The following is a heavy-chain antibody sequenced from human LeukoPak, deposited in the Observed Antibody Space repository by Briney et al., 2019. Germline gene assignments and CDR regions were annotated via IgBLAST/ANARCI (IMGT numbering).Heavy chain of an antibody. CDR3: ARVVVEGALDY. J-gene: IGHJ4*02. Sequence: TGGSLRLSCAASGFTVSSNYMTWVRQAPGKGLEWVSVLYSGGTTFYADSVKGRFTMSRDNSKNTLYLQMNSLRADDTAVYYCARVVVEGALDYWGQGTLVTVSS. V-gene: IGHV3-66*01. D-gene: IGHD2-15*01. CDR2: LYSGGTT. CDR1: GFTVSSNY.